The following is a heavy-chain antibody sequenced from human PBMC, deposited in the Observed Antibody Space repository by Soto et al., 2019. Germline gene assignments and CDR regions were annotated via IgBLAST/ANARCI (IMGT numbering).Heavy chain of an antibody. V-gene: IGHV1-18*01. CDR2: ISLYSDGT. CDR1: GYTFSNYG. Sequence: SVKVSCKTSGYTFSNYGITWVRQAPGQPLEWLGWISLYSDGTNYAQKFQGRVSMTTDTSTTTAYMELRSLRSDDTAVYYCARVVPGAEAWFGPWGQGTLVTVSS. D-gene: IGHD2-2*01. CDR3: ARVVPGAEAWFGP. J-gene: IGHJ5*02.